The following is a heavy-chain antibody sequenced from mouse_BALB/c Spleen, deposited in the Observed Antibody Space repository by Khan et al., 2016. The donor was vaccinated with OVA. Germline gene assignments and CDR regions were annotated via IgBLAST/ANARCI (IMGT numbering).Heavy chain of an antibody. D-gene: IGHD2-10*01. CDR2: IWRDGST. V-gene: IGHV2-6-1*01. CDR3: ARQPYYHYNIMDY. J-gene: IGHJ4*01. Sequence: QVQLQQPGPGLVAPSQSLSITCTISGFSLTNYGVHWVRQPPGKGLEWLVVIWRDGSTNYNSALKSRLSIIKDNSKSQVFLKMKRLKTDDTDVYFCARQPYYHYNIMDYWGQGTSVTVSS. CDR1: GFSLTNYG.